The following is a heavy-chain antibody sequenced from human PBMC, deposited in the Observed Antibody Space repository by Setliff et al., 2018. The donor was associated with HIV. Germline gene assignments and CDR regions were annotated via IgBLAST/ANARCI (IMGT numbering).Heavy chain of an antibody. CDR2: ISSGGTTI. D-gene: IGHD3-3*01. CDR3: AREIRNYDFWSGYWEDHYFDS. J-gene: IGHJ4*02. CDR1: GFTFSSYS. Sequence: GGSLRLSCAASGFTFSSYSMNWVRQAPGKGLEWISYISSGGTTIYYADSVKGRFTISRDNAKNSLDLQMTSLRSEDTAVYYCAREIRNYDFWSGYWEDHYFDSWGQGTLVTVSS. V-gene: IGHV3-48*04.